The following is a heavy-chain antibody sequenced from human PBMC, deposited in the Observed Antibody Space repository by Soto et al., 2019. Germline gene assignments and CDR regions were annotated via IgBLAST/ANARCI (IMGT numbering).Heavy chain of an antibody. Sequence: QLQLQESGSGLVKPSQTLSLTCAVSGGSISSGGYSWSWIRQPPGKGLEWIGYINHSGSTYYNPSLKRRVTISVDRSKYQFCLKLSSVTAAVTAVYYCARAGYSGYDNNWFDPWGQGTLVTVSS. CDR3: ARAGYSGYDNNWFDP. CDR2: INHSGST. V-gene: IGHV4-30-2*01. J-gene: IGHJ5*02. D-gene: IGHD5-12*01. CDR1: GGSISSGGYS.